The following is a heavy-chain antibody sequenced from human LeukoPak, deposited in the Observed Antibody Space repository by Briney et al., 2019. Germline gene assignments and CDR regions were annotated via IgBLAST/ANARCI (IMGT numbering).Heavy chain of an antibody. V-gene: IGHV1-69*05. CDR3: ATPRYSSYHYFDY. CDR1: GGTFSSYA. Sequence: ASVKVSCKASGGTFSSYAISGVRQAPGQGLEWMGGIIPIFGTENYAQKFQGRVTITTDESTNTAYMELSSLRSEDTAVYYCATPRYSSYHYFDYWGQGTLVTVSS. CDR2: IIPIFGTE. J-gene: IGHJ4*02. D-gene: IGHD5-18*01.